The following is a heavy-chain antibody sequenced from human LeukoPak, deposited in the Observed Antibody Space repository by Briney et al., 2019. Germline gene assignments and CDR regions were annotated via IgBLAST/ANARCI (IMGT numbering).Heavy chain of an antibody. CDR3: ARGDRNCSGGSCPATFDY. V-gene: IGHV1-8*01. J-gene: IGHJ4*02. D-gene: IGHD2-15*01. CDR2: MNPNSGNT. Sequence: GASVKVSCKASGYTFTSYDINWVRQATGQGLEWMGWMNPNSGNTGYAQKFQGRVTMTRNTSISTAYMELSSLRSEDTAVYYCARGDRNCSGGSCPATFDYWGQGTLVTVSS. CDR1: GYTFTSYD.